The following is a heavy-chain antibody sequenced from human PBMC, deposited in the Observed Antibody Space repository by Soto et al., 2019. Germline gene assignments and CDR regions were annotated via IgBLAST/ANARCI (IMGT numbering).Heavy chain of an antibody. CDR1: GFTFNNYA. J-gene: IGHJ4*02. CDR2: ISGTGGST. Sequence: EVQLLDSGGGLVQPGGSLRLSCAASGFTFNNYAMNWVRQAPGKGLEWVATISGTGGSTYYADSVKGRFTISRHNSKNTLYLQMNSLRVEDTAVYYCAKDRLGGNFDYWGQGTQVTVSS. CDR3: AKDRLGGNFDY. V-gene: IGHV3-23*01.